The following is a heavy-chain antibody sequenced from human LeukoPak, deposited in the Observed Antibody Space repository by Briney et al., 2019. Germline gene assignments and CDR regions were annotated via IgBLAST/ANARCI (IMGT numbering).Heavy chain of an antibody. CDR1: GRSFSGYY. CDR3: ARLWLTGYYRGDY. V-gene: IGHV4-34*01. Sequence: SETLSLTCAVYGRSFSGYYWSWIRQPPGKGLEWIGEINHSGSTNYNPSLKSRVTISVDTSKNQFSLKLSSVTAADTAVYYCARLWLTGYYRGDYWGQGTLVTVSS. CDR2: INHSGST. J-gene: IGHJ4*02. D-gene: IGHD3-9*01.